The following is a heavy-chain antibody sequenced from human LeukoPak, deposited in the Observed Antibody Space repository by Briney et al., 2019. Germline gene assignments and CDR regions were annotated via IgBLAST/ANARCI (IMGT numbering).Heavy chain of an antibody. CDR1: GGTFSSYA. J-gene: IGHJ4*02. Sequence: GASVKVSCKASGGTFSSYAISWVRQAPGQGLEWMGRIIPILGIANYAQKFQGRVTITADKSTSTAYMELSSLRSEDTAVYYCARDYYDSSGNYFDYWGQGTLVTVSS. CDR3: ARDYYDSSGNYFDY. CDR2: IIPILGIA. V-gene: IGHV1-69*04. D-gene: IGHD3-22*01.